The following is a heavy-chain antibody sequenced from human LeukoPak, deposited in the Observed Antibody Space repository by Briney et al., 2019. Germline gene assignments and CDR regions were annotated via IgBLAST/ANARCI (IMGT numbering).Heavy chain of an antibody. Sequence: GASVRVSCKASGYTFTAYYMHWVRQAPGQGLEWMGWINPNSGVTKYAQKFQGRVTMTRDTSISTAYMELSRLISGDTAVYYCAKMAIAAAVEGDSWFDPWGQGTLVTVSS. V-gene: IGHV1-2*02. CDR2: INPNSGVT. CDR1: GYTFTAYY. CDR3: AKMAIAAAVEGDSWFDP. J-gene: IGHJ5*02. D-gene: IGHD6-13*01.